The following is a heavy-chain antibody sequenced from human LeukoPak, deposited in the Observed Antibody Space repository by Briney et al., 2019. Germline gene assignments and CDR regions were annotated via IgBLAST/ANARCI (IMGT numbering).Heavy chain of an antibody. CDR3: AKDPYDISGYYYGPTGGVDY. CDR1: GYTFTSYD. V-gene: IGHV1-8*01. Sequence: GASVNVSCKASGYTFTSYDINWVRQATGQGLEWMGWMNPNSGNTGYAQKFQGRVTMTRNTSISTAYMELSSLRSEDTAVYYCAKDPYDISGYYYGPTGGVDYWGQGTLVTVSS. D-gene: IGHD3-22*01. CDR2: MNPNSGNT. J-gene: IGHJ4*02.